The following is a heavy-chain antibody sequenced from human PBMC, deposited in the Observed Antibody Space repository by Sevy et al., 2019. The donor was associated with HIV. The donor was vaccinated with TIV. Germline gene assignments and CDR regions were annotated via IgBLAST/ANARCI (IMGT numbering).Heavy chain of an antibody. D-gene: IGHD3-22*01. V-gene: IGHV3-7*01. CDR2: IKQDGSGK. CDR1: GFTFSRYW. Sequence: GGSLRLSYAASGFTFSRYWMSWVRQAPGKGLEWVANIKQDGSGKYSVDSVKGRFTISRDNAKNSLYLQMNSLRAEDTAVYYCARLRDDSSGFHLDYWGQGTLVTVSS. J-gene: IGHJ4*02. CDR3: ARLRDDSSGFHLDY.